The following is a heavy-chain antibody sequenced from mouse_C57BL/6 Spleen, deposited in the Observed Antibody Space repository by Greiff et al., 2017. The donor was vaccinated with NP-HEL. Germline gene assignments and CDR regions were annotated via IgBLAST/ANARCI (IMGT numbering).Heavy chain of an antibody. V-gene: IGHV5-17*01. D-gene: IGHD1-1*01. J-gene: IGHJ2*01. CDR2: ISSGSSTI. CDR1: GFTFSDYG. CDR3: ARSLHYYGSRTEFYFDY. Sequence: EVKVVESGGGLVKPGGSLKLSCAASGFTFSDYGMHWVRQAPEKGLEWVAYISSGSSTIYYADTVKGRFTISRDNAKNTLFLQMTSLRSEDTAMYYCARSLHYYGSRTEFYFDYWGQGTTLTVSS.